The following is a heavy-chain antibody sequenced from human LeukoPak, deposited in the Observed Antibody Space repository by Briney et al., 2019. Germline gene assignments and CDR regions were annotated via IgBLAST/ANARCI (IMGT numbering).Heavy chain of an antibody. CDR1: GFTFNSYA. D-gene: IGHD4-11*01. V-gene: IGHV3-23*01. CDR3: AKDRYSNYGNWFDP. J-gene: IGHJ5*02. Sequence: GGSLRLSCAASGFTFNSYAMNWVRQAPGKGLEWISGISGSGGTTYYADSVKGRFTISRDNPKNTLYLQMNSLRAEDTAVYYCAKDRYSNYGNWFDPWGQGTLVTVSS. CDR2: ISGSGGTT.